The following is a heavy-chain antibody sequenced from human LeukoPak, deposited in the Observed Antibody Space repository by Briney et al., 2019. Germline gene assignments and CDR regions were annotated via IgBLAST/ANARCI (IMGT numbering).Heavy chain of an antibody. Sequence: GESLKISCKGSGYSFTNYWIGWVRQMPGKGLEWMGIISLGDSDTRYSPSFEGQVTISADKSISTAYLQWRSLKASDTAIYYCARPDCGGDCYSPINVFDVWGQGTMVTVSS. V-gene: IGHV5-51*01. CDR2: ISLGDSDT. CDR3: ARPDCGGDCYSPINVFDV. J-gene: IGHJ3*01. D-gene: IGHD2-21*02. CDR1: GYSFTNYW.